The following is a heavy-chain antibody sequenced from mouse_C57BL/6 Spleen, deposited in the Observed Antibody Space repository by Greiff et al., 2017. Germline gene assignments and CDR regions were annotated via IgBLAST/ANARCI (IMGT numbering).Heavy chain of an antibody. J-gene: IGHJ1*03. Sequence: EVKLAESGPELVKPGASVKMSCKASGYTFTDYNMHWVKQSHGKSLEWIGYINPNNGGTSYNQKFKGKATLTVNKSSSTAYMELRSLTSEDSAVYYCARGGRVYWYFDVWGTGTTVTVSS. CDR1: GYTFTDYN. CDR2: INPNNGGT. V-gene: IGHV1-22*01. CDR3: ARGGRVYWYFDV.